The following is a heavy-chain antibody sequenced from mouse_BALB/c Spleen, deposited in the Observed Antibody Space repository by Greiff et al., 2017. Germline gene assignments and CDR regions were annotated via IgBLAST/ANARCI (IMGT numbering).Heavy chain of an antibody. CDR1: GFNIKDYY. Sequence: EVQLVESGAELVRSGASVKLSCTASGFNIKDYYMHWVKQRPEQGLEWIGWIDPENGDTEYAPKFQGKATMTADTSSNTAYLQLSSLTSEDTAVYYCNGRASSGPMDYWGQGTSVTVSS. CDR2: IDPENGDT. D-gene: IGHD3-1*01. J-gene: IGHJ4*01. CDR3: NGRASSGPMDY. V-gene: IGHV14-4*02.